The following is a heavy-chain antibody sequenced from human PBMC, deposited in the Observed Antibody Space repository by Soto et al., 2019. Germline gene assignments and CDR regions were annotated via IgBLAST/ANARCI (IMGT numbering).Heavy chain of an antibody. J-gene: IGHJ6*03. CDR3: ARGPYYYGSGSYYNPHYYYYMDV. V-gene: IGHV4-34*01. CDR1: CGYFSGVY. Sequence: SETLSVTCAVYCGYFSGVYWSWIRQPPGKGLEWIGEINHSGSTNYNPSLKSRVTISVDTSKNQFSLKLSSVTAADTAVYYCARGPYYYGSGSYYNPHYYYYMDVWGKGTTVT. D-gene: IGHD3-10*01. CDR2: INHSGST.